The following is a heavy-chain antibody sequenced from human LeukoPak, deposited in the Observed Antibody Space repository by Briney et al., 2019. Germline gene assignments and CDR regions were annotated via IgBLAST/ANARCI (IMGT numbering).Heavy chain of an antibody. J-gene: IGHJ4*02. V-gene: IGHV3-23*01. CDR1: GFTFSSYG. CDR3: AKDQDEAGTLNFDY. Sequence: GGSLRLSCAASGFTFSSYGMSWVRQAPGKGLEWVSAISGSGGSTYYADSVKGRFTISRDNSKNTLYLQMNSLRAEDTAVYYCAKDQDEAGTLNFDYWGQGTLVTVSS. D-gene: IGHD6-19*01. CDR2: ISGSGGST.